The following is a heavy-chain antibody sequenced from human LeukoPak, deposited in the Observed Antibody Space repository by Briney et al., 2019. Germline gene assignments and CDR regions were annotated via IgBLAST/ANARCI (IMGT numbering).Heavy chain of an antibody. CDR2: ISSSSSTI. Sequence: EPGGSLRLSCAASGFTFSSYSMNWVRQAPGKGLEWVSYISSSSSTIYYADSVKGRFTISRDNAKNSLYLQMNSLRAEDTAVYYCAKVATIRSYYMDVWGEGTTVTVSS. CDR3: AKVATIRSYYMDV. CDR1: GFTFSSYS. V-gene: IGHV3-48*01. D-gene: IGHD3-3*01. J-gene: IGHJ6*03.